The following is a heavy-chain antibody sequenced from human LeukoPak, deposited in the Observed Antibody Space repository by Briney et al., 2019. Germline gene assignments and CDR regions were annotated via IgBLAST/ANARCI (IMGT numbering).Heavy chain of an antibody. J-gene: IGHJ3*02. CDR2: ISGSGGST. CDR3: AKGNSGYGDAFDI. V-gene: IGHV3-23*01. D-gene: IGHD3-22*01. CDR1: GFTFSSYA. Sequence: GGSLRLSCAASGFTFSSYAMSWVRQAPGKGLEWVSAISGSGGSTYYADSVKGRFTISRDNSKNTLYLQMNSLRAEDTAVYHCAKGNSGYGDAFDIWGQGTMVTVSS.